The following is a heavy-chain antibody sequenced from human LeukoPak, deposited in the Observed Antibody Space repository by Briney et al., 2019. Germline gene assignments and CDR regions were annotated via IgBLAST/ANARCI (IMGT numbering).Heavy chain of an antibody. CDR1: GYTFTGYY. CDR2: INPNSGGT. V-gene: IGHV1-2*06. D-gene: IGHD1-1*01. J-gene: IGHJ6*03. CDR3: ARGGYNWNDDEPFYDYYYMDV. Sequence: ASVKVSCKASGYTFTGYYMHWVRQAPGQGLEWMGRINPNSGGTNYAQKFQGRVTMTRNTSISTAYMELSSLRSEDTAVYYCARGGYNWNDDEPFYDYYYMDVWGKGTTVTVSS.